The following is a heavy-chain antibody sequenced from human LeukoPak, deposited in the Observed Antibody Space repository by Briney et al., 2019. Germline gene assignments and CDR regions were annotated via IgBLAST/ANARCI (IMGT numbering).Heavy chain of an antibody. V-gene: IGHV3-53*01. CDR2: IYRGGST. J-gene: IGHJ4*02. CDR3: AKALPGGSALNFDY. CDR1: GFTVSSIY. Sequence: GGSLRLSCAASGFTVSSIYMSWVRQAPGKGLEWVSIIYRGGSTYYADSVKGRFTISRDNSKNTLYLQMNSLRAEDTAVYYCAKALPGGSALNFDYWGQGTLVTVSS. D-gene: IGHD3-16*01.